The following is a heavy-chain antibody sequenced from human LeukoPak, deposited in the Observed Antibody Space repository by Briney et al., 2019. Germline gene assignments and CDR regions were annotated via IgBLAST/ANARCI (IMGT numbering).Heavy chain of an antibody. CDR3: ARGGYYDTSGFFIT. Sequence: SETLSLTCTVHGGSFSGYYGTWIRQPPGKGLEWIGDINYRGSPDSNPSPKSRVTTSLETSKKLFSLKLTSVTAADTAVYYCARGGYYDTSGFFITWGQGTLVTVSS. CDR2: INYRGSP. D-gene: IGHD3-22*01. J-gene: IGHJ4*02. V-gene: IGHV4-34*01. CDR1: GGSFSGYY.